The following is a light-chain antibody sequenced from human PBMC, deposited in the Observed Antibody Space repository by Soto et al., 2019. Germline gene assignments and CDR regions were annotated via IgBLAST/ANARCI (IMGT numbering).Light chain of an antibody. CDR1: SSDVGGYNY. Sequence: QSALTQPASVSGSPGQSFTISCTGTSSDVGGYNYVSWYQQYPGKAPKLMIYDVSDRPSGVSNRFSGSKSGNTASLTSSGRQAEDEADYCCSSYTRSSTLVVFGGGTKLTVL. V-gene: IGLV2-14*01. J-gene: IGLJ2*01. CDR3: SSYTRSSTLVV. CDR2: DVS.